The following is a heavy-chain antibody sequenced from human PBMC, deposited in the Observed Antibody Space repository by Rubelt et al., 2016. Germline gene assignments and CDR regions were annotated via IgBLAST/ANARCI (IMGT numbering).Heavy chain of an antibody. CDR1: GFTFSNYA. V-gene: IGHV3-23*01. CDR2: ISGTGGTT. CDR3: AEGGPGSSPLDY. D-gene: IGHD2-2*01. J-gene: IGHJ4*02. Sequence: EVQLLESGGGLVQPGGSLRLSCAASGFTFSNYAMSWVRQAPGKGLEWVSAISGTGGTTYYADSVKGRFTISRDNSKNTLYLQMNSLRAEDTALYYCAEGGPGSSPLDYWGQGTLVTVSS.